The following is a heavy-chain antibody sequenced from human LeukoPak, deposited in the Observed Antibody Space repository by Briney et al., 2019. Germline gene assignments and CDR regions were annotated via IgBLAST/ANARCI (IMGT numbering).Heavy chain of an antibody. CDR2: IYTSGST. J-gene: IGHJ3*02. D-gene: IGHD3-22*01. CDR1: GDSISSYY. V-gene: IGHV4-4*07. CDR3: ARSGYYDSSGYLNAFDI. Sequence: SETLSLTCTVSGDSISSYYWSWIRQPAGKGLEWIGRIYTSGSTNYNPSLKSRVTMSVDTSKNQFSLKLSSVTAADTAVYYCARSGYYDSSGYLNAFDIWGQGTMVTVSS.